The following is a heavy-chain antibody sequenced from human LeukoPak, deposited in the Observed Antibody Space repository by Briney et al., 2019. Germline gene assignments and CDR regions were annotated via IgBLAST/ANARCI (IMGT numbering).Heavy chain of an antibody. Sequence: GGSLRLSCAASGFTFSNFGMNWVRQSPGKGLEWVSAISGTGGTTYYADSVKGRFTISRDNSKSTVYVLMNSLRAEDTAVYYCVRETTSNYGAFDLWGQGTLVTVSS. CDR1: GFTFSNFG. J-gene: IGHJ3*01. CDR3: VRETTSNYGAFDL. D-gene: IGHD3-9*01. V-gene: IGHV3-23*01. CDR2: ISGTGGTT.